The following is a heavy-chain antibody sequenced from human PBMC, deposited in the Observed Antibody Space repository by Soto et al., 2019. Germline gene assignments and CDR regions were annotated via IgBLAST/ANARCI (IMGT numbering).Heavy chain of an antibody. CDR3: ARSRARFDY. J-gene: IGHJ4*02. Sequence: QVQLVQSGAEVKKPGASVKVSCKASGYTFTTYYMHCVRQATGQGLEWMGIINPSGGSTSYAHMFQGRVTMTRDTSTSTVYMELSSLRSEDTAIYYCARSRARFDYWGQGTLVTVSS. V-gene: IGHV1-46*01. CDR2: INPSGGST. CDR1: GYTFTTYY.